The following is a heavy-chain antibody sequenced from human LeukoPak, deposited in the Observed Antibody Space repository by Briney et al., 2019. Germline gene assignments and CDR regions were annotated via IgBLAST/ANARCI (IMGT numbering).Heavy chain of an antibody. Sequence: SETLSLTCSVSGGSISSSSYFWGWIRQPPGKGLEWIGNIYYSGSTNIQPSLKSRVTISVDTSKNQFSLRLTSVTAADTALYYCARVGASRVGWFDPWGQGTLVPVSS. CDR1: GGSISSSSYF. V-gene: IGHV4-39*07. CDR3: ARVGASRVGWFDP. CDR2: IYYSGST. D-gene: IGHD1-26*01. J-gene: IGHJ5*02.